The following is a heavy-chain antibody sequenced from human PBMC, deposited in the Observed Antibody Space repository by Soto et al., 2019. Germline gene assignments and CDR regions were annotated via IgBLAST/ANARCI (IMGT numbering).Heavy chain of an antibody. V-gene: IGHV3-23*01. J-gene: IGHJ4*02. CDR1: GFTFSSYA. D-gene: IGHD3-9*01. Sequence: EVQVLESGGGLVQPGGSLRLSCEASGFTFSSYAMSWVRQAPGKGLEWGSAISGSGGSTYYADSVKGRFTICRDNSKNTLYLQVSSLRGEDTAVYYCARERDVVTGYPRFPAYWGQGALGTVSS. CDR3: ARERDVVTGYPRFPAY. CDR2: ISGSGGST.